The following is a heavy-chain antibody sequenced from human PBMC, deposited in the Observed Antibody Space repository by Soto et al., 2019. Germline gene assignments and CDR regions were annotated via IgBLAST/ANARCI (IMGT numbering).Heavy chain of an antibody. CDR2: IIPIFGTA. CDR3: AGGGYSYGYSNYYYYGMDV. Sequence: QVQLVQSGAEVKKPGSSVKVSCKASGGTFSSYAISWVRQAPGQGLEWMGGIIPIFGTANYAQKFQGRVTITADESTSTAYMELSSRRSEDTAVYYCAGGGYSYGYSNYYYYGMDVWGQGTTVTVSS. V-gene: IGHV1-69*01. CDR1: GGTFSSYA. J-gene: IGHJ6*02. D-gene: IGHD5-18*01.